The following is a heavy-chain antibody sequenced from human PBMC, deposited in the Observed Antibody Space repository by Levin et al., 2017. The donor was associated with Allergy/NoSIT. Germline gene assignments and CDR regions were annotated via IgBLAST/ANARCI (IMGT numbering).Heavy chain of an antibody. V-gene: IGHV1-2*02. J-gene: IGHJ4*02. CDR1: GYTFTGYY. D-gene: IGHD5-24*01. Sequence: GASVKVSCKASGYTFTGYYIHWVRQAPGQGLEWVGCINPNSAETTYAQKFLGRVTMTSDTSLNTAYMELSRLTSDDSAVYYCAKALKHLDMATRRSSFHETDYWGQGTLVTVSS. CDR2: INPNSAET. CDR3: AKALKHLDMATRRSSFHETDY.